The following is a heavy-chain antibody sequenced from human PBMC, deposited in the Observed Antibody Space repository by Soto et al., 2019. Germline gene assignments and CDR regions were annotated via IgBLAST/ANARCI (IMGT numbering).Heavy chain of an antibody. CDR3: AKTVNHAFDF. Sequence: QVQLVESGGGVVQPGRSLRLSCAASGFTFSSYGMHWVRQAPGKGLEWVAVISYDGSNKYYADSVKGRFTISRDNSKNTLYLQMNSLRAEDTAVYYCAKTVNHAFDFWGQGTMVTVSS. CDR1: GFTFSSYG. CDR2: ISYDGSNK. V-gene: IGHV3-30*18. D-gene: IGHD3-16*02. J-gene: IGHJ3*01.